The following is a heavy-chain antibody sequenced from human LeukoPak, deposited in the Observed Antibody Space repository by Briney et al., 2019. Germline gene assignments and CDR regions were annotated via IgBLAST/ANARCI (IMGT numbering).Heavy chain of an antibody. J-gene: IGHJ4*02. D-gene: IGHD5/OR15-5a*01. CDR3: ARGLGSVVATVSD. V-gene: IGHV1-18*01. CDR2: FNAYHGNT. Sequence: ASVNLSCTCSGSGFTSYGISWVWLGPGQGLGLMGWFNAYHGNTNYAEKFQGRVTLTTDTSKSTAYLELRSLRADDTAVYSCARGLGSVVATVSDWGQGTLVTVSS. CDR1: GSGFTSYG.